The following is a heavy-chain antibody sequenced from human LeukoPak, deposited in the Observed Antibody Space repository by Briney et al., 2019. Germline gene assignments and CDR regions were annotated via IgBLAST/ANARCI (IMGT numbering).Heavy chain of an antibody. CDR2: INPSGGST. D-gene: IGHD3-22*01. CDR1: GYTFTSYH. CDR3: ARAYANYYDSSGYLNWFDP. V-gene: IGHV1-46*01. J-gene: IGHJ5*02. Sequence: GASVKVSCKASGYTFTSYHMHWVRQAPGQGLEWMGIINPSGGSTSYAQKFQGRVTMTRDTSTSTVYMELSSLRSEDTAVYYCARAYANYYDSSGYLNWFDPWGQGTLVTVSS.